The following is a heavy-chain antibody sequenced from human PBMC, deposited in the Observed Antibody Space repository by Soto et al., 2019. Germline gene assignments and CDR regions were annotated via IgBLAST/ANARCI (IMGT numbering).Heavy chain of an antibody. Sequence: GGSLRLSCAASGFTVSSNYMSWVRQAPGKGLEWVSVIYSGGSTYYAESVKGRFTISRDNSKNTLYLQMNSLRAEDTAVYYCARDYRTSVWFGDYYGMDVWGQGTTVTVSS. CDR2: IYSGGST. J-gene: IGHJ6*02. CDR1: GFTVSSNY. CDR3: ARDYRTSVWFGDYYGMDV. D-gene: IGHD3-10*01. V-gene: IGHV3-53*01.